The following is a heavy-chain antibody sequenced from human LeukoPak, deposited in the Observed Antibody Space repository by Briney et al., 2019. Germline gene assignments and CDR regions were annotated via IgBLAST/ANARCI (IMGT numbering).Heavy chain of an antibody. CDR2: ISAYNGNT. J-gene: IGHJ4*02. CDR1: GYTFTNYG. D-gene: IGHD6-13*01. Sequence: ASVKVSCKTSGYTFTNYGMHWVRQAPGQGLEWMGWISAYNGNTNYAQKLQGRVTMTTDTSTSTAYMELRSLRSDDTAVYYCARAPSSWFYYFDYWGQGTLVTVSS. CDR3: ARAPSSWFYYFDY. V-gene: IGHV1-18*01.